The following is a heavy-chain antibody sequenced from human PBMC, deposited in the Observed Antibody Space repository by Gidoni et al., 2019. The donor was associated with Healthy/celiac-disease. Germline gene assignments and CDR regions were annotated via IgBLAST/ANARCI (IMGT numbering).Heavy chain of an antibody. CDR2: ISGSGGST. CDR1: GCTSSSYA. V-gene: IGHV3-23*01. D-gene: IGHD6-6*01. CDR3: AQDTEYSSSSGFDL. Sequence: EVQLLESGGGLVQPGGSLRLSCAASGCTSSSYAMSWVRPAPGKGLELVSAISGSGGSTYYADSVRGRFTISRDNSKNTLYLQMNSLRAEDTAVYYCAQDTEYSSSSGFDLWCRGTLVTVSS. J-gene: IGHJ2*01.